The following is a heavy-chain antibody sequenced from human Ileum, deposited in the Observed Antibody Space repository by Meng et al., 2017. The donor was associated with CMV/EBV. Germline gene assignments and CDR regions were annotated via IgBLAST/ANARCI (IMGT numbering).Heavy chain of an antibody. Sequence: LTRPESGPGLVKPSETPSLTCTVSGASISRSTYYWGWIRQPPGKGLEWIGSIYYSGGTYYNPSLKSRVTISVDTSKNQFSLKLNSVTAADTAVYYCASGDSLRAVDFWGQGTLVTVSS. J-gene: IGHJ4*02. CDR1: GASISRSTYY. CDR3: ASGDSLRAVDF. V-gene: IGHV4-39*07. CDR2: IYYSGGT. D-gene: IGHD2-21*02.